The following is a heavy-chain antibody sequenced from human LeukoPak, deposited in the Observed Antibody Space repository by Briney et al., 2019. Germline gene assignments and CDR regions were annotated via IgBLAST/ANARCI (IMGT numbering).Heavy chain of an antibody. CDR1: GDSIIGGSDF. CDR3: ARDGPFPGEVGAAHFDY. CDR2: IYYSGSI. D-gene: IGHD1-26*01. J-gene: IGHJ4*02. Sequence: SETLSLTCSVSGDSIIGGSDFWGWIRQSPGQGLEWIGSIYYSGSIYYNPSLKSRVTIAVDTSKNQFSLKLKSVTVADTTVYYCARDGPFPGEVGAAHFDYWGQGILVTVSS. V-gene: IGHV4-39*07.